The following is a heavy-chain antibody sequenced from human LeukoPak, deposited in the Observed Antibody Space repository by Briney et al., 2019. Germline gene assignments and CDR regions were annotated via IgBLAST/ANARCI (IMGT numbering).Heavy chain of an antibody. J-gene: IGHJ4*02. CDR2: ISSSSSTI. Sequence: GGSLRLSCAASGFTFSSYSMNWVRQAPGKGLEWVSYISSSSSTIYYADSVKGRLTISRDNAKNSLYLQMNSLRAEDTAVYYCARDRDYYDSSGYLSYWGQGTLVTVSS. CDR3: ARDRDYYDSSGYLSY. CDR1: GFTFSSYS. D-gene: IGHD3-22*01. V-gene: IGHV3-48*01.